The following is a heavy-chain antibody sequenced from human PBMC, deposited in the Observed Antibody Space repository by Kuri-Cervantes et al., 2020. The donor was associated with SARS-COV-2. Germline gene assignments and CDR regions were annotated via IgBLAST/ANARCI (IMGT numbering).Heavy chain of an antibody. Sequence: GESLKISCAASGFTFSSYWMSWVRQAPGKGLEWVSAISGSGGSTYYADSVKGRFTISRDNAKNSLYLQMNSLRDEDTAVYYCARISWSGYYATGWFDPWGQGTLVTVSS. CDR3: ARISWSGYYATGWFDP. CDR2: ISGSGGST. V-gene: IGHV3-48*02. D-gene: IGHD3-3*01. J-gene: IGHJ5*02. CDR1: GFTFSSYW.